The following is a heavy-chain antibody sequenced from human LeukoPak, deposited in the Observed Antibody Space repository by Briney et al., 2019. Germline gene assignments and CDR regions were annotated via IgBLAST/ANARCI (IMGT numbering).Heavy chain of an antibody. CDR2: ISTSSSHI. J-gene: IGHJ5*01. CDR1: GFTFSFYM. V-gene: IGHV3-21*04. CDR3: ARIMNDLQVLMEGGFDS. Sequence: GGSPRLSCTASGFTFSFYMMNWVRQAPGKGLEWVSSISTSSSHIYYADSLKGRFTISRDNAKSSLYLQMNKLRAEDTAIYFCARIMNDLQVLMEGGFDSWGQGTLVSVSS. D-gene: IGHD3-16*01.